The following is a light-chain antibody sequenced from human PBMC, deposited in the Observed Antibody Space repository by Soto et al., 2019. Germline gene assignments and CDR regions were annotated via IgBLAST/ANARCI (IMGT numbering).Light chain of an antibody. CDR3: ATWEDSLNGWV. CDR1: TSNIGNNI. CDR2: TND. Sequence: QSVLTQPPSASGAPGQTVTISCSGSTSNIGNNIVNWYQHLPGTAPKLVIHTNDQRPSGVPDRFSGSKSGTSASLAISGLQSEDEADYFCATWEDSLNGWVFGGGTKLTVL. V-gene: IGLV1-44*01. J-gene: IGLJ3*02.